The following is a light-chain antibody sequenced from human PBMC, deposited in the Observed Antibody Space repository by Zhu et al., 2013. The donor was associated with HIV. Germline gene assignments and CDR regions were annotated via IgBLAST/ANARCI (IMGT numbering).Light chain of an antibody. CDR1: KLGDKY. Sequence: SYELTQPPSVSVSPGQTASIMCSGDKLGDKYASWYQQKPGQSPMLVIYQDDKRPSGIPERFSGSNSGNTATLTISGTQTMDEADFYCQAWDSTTVVFGGGTKLTVL. J-gene: IGLJ2*01. V-gene: IGLV3-1*01. CDR2: QDD. CDR3: QAWDSTTVV.